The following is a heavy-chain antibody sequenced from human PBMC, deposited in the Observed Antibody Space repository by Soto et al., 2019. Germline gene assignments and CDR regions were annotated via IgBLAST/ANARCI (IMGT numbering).Heavy chain of an antibody. CDR3: ARDYPYSSSSRDYYYGMDV. Sequence: ASVKVSCKASGYTFTGYYMHWVRQAPGQGLEWMGWINPNSGGTNYAQKFQGRVTMTRDTSISTAYMELSRLRSDDTAVYYCARDYPYSSSSRDYYYGMDVWRQGTTVTVSS. J-gene: IGHJ6*02. D-gene: IGHD6-6*01. CDR1: GYTFTGYY. V-gene: IGHV1-2*02. CDR2: INPNSGGT.